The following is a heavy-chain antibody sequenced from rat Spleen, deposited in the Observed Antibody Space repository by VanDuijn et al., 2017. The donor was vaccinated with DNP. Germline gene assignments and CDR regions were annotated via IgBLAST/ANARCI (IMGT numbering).Heavy chain of an antibody. CDR3: ERPPRGYNNYDYFDY. V-gene: IGHV5-31*01. Sequence: EVQLVESGGGPVQPGRSMRLSCEASGFAFSNYVMHWIRQAPGKGLEWVASITNTGGSTYYPDSVKGRFTISRDNAKSTLYLQMDSLRSEDTATYYCERPPRGYNNYDYFDYWGQGVMVTVSS. CDR1: GFAFSNYV. D-gene: IGHD1-10*01. CDR2: ITNTGGST. J-gene: IGHJ2*01.